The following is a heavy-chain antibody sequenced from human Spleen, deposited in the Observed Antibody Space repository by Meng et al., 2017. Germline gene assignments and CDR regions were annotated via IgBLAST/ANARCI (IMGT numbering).Heavy chain of an antibody. Sequence: GESLKISCAASGFTFSDHYMDWVRQAPGKGLEWVAGISGTGGSTYYADSLKGRITVSRDDSKNTLYLQMNSLRAEDTAVYYCATNREGYNYGYVPFAYWGQGTLVTVSS. CDR2: ISGTGGST. CDR3: ATNREGYNYGYVPFAY. CDR1: GFTFSDHY. V-gene: IGHV3-23*01. J-gene: IGHJ4*02. D-gene: IGHD5-18*01.